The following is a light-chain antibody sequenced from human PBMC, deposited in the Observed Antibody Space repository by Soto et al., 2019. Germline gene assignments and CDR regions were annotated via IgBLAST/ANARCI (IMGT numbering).Light chain of an antibody. CDR2: ATS. CDR1: QSVSSSY. Sequence: EIVLTHSPGTLSLSPGERATLSCRASQSVSSSYLAWYQQKPGQAPRLLMYATSNRATDIPDRFSGSGSGTDFTLTISRLEPEDFAVYYCQQYVTSPRTFGQGTKVEIK. V-gene: IGKV3-20*01. CDR3: QQYVTSPRT. J-gene: IGKJ1*01.